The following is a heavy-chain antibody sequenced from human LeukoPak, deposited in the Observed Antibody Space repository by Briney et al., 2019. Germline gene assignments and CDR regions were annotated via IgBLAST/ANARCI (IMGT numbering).Heavy chain of an antibody. D-gene: IGHD5-18*01. Sequence: ASVKVSCKASGYTFTNSHFHWVRQAPGQGLEWMGIVKHSGGDTTYAQRLQGRVTMTRDASTSTVYIEMSSLTSEDTAVYYCARDYSWATDYWGQGTLVTVSS. CDR1: GYTFTNSH. V-gene: IGHV1-46*01. J-gene: IGHJ4*02. CDR3: ARDYSWATDY. CDR2: VKHSGGDT.